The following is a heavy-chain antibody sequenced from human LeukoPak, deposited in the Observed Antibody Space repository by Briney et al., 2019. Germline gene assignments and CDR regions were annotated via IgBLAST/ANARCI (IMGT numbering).Heavy chain of an antibody. Sequence: GGSLRLSCAASGFTFSSYEMNWVRQAPGKGLEWVSYISSSGSTIYYADSVKGRFTISRDNAKNSLYLQMNSLRAEDTAVYYCAREIYYGSGSYTDYWGQGTLVTVSS. J-gene: IGHJ4*02. V-gene: IGHV3-48*03. D-gene: IGHD3-10*01. CDR2: ISSSGSTI. CDR1: GFTFSSYE. CDR3: AREIYYGSGSYTDY.